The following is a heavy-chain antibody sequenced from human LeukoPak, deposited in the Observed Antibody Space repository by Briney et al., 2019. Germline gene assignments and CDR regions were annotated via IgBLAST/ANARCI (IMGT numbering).Heavy chain of an antibody. CDR3: ARHARFLGGWLVPAAIGFDY. J-gene: IGHJ4*02. D-gene: IGHD2-2*02. CDR1: GGSFSGYY. V-gene: IGHV4-34*01. CDR2: INHSGST. Sequence: SETLSLTCAVYGGSFSGYYWSWIRQPPGKGLEWIGEINHSGSTNYNPSLKSRVTISVDTSKNQFSLKLSSVTAADTAVYYCARHARFLGGWLVPAAIGFDYWGQGTLVTVSS.